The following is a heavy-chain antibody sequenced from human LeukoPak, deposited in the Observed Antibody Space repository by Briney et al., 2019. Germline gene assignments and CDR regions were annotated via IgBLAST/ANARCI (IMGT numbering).Heavy chain of an antibody. CDR2: IYYSGST. J-gene: IGHJ5*02. Sequence: SETLSLTCTVSGGSISSSSYYWGWIRQPPGKGLEWIGSIYYSGSTYYNPSLKSRVTISVDTSKNQFSQKLSSVTAADTAVYYCARQPEKYYYDSSGYYQNNWFDPWGQGTLVTVSS. V-gene: IGHV4-39*01. CDR1: GGSISSSSYY. CDR3: ARQPEKYYYDSSGYYQNNWFDP. D-gene: IGHD3-22*01.